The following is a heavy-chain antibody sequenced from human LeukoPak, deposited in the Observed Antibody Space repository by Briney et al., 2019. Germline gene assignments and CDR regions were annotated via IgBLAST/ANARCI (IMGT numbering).Heavy chain of an antibody. J-gene: IGHJ2*01. CDR1: GYTFIGYH. CDR3: ARHPGKVTNDWYFDL. V-gene: IGHV1-2*02. CDR2: INPNSGGT. Sequence: ASVKISCKASGYTFIGYHMYWVRQAPGQGLEWMGWINPNSGGTNYARKFQGRVTMTRDTSITTAYMELSRLSSDDTAVYYCARHPGKVTNDWYFDLWGRGTLVTVSS. D-gene: IGHD4-23*01.